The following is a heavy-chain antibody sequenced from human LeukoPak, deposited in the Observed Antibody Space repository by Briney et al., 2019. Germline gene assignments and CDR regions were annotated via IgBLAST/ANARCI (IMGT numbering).Heavy chain of an antibody. Sequence: GGSLRLSCAVSGFTFSNYGMHWVRQAPGKGLEWVAVIWYDGSYKSYADSVKGRFTISRDNSKNTLFLQMNSLRADDTAVYYCARDTLIAAPKTGTVTRIGWFDPWGQGTLVTASS. V-gene: IGHV3-33*01. CDR1: GFTFSNYG. CDR2: IWYDGSYK. D-gene: IGHD6-13*01. J-gene: IGHJ5*02. CDR3: ARDTLIAAPKTGTVTRIGWFDP.